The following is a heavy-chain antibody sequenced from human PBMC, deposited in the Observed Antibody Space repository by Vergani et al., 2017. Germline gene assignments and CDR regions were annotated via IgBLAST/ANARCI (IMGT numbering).Heavy chain of an antibody. CDR1: GFTFSNYG. CDR2: IRYDGSNT. CDR3: ARDTVTGSRYFDY. J-gene: IGHJ4*02. V-gene: IGHV3-30*02. Sequence: QVQLVQSGAEVKKPGASVRVSCKASGFTFSNYGMHWVRQAPGKGLEWVTFIRYDGSNTYYADSVKGRFTISRDNSKNTLFLQMNSLRPEDTAVYYCARDTVTGSRYFDYWGQGTLVTVSS. D-gene: IGHD6-19*01.